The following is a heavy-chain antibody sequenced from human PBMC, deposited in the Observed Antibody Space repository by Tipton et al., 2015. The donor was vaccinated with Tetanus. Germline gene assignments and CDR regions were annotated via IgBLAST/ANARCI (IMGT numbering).Heavy chain of an antibody. Sequence: SLRLSCAASGFTFSSYGMHWVRQAPGKGLEWVAVIWYDGSNKYYADSVKGRFTISRDNSKNTLYLQMNSLRAEDTAVYYCATDPRSPGYGDQPLNYWGQGTLVSVSS. CDR3: ATDPRSPGYGDQPLNY. V-gene: IGHV3-33*01. CDR1: GFTFSSYG. CDR2: IWYDGSNK. D-gene: IGHD4-17*01. J-gene: IGHJ4*02.